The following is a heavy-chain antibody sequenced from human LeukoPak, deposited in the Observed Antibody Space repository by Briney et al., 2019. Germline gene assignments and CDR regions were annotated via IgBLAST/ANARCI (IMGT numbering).Heavy chain of an antibody. CDR2: INPNSGGT. V-gene: IGHV1-2*02. CDR3: ARDYDFWSGYNY. D-gene: IGHD3-3*01. J-gene: IGHJ4*02. CDR1: GYTFTGYY. Sequence: ASLKVSCKASGYTFTGYYMHWVRQAPGQGLEWMGWINPNSGGTNYAQKFQGRVTMTRDTSISTAYMELSRLRSDDTAVYYCARDYDFWSGYNYWGQGTLVTVSS.